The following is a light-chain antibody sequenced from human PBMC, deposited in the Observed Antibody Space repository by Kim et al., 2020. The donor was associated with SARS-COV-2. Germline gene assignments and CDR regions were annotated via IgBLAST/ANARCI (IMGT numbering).Light chain of an antibody. CDR2: NVN. J-gene: IGLJ2*01. V-gene: IGLV2-14*03. Sequence: NYVSWYQHHPGKAPKLIIYNVNKRPSGVSNRFSGSKSGSTASLTISGLQPEDEGDYYCSSDTTSDNFVVFGGGTKLTVL. CDR1: NY. CDR3: SSDTTSDNFVV.